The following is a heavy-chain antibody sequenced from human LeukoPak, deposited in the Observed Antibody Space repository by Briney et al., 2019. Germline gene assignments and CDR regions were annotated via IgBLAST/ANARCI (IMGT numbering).Heavy chain of an antibody. CDR3: ARRPMVRGVFDY. V-gene: IGHV4-34*01. Sequence: SETLSLTCAVYGWSFSGYYWSWIRQPPGKGLEWIGEINHSGSTNYNPSLKSRVTMSVDTSKNQFSLKLSSVTAADTAVYYCARRPMVRGVFDYWGQGTLVTVSS. CDR2: INHSGST. D-gene: IGHD3-10*01. CDR1: GWSFSGYY. J-gene: IGHJ4*02.